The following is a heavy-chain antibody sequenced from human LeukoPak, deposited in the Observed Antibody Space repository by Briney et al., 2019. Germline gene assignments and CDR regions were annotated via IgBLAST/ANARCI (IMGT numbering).Heavy chain of an antibody. CDR3: ATSTYGDYDPGAFDI. J-gene: IGHJ3*02. D-gene: IGHD4-17*01. Sequence: KSSGTLSLTCTVSGGSISSYYWSWIRQPPGKGLEWIGYIYYSGSTNYNPSLKSRVTISVDTSKNQFSLKLSSVTAADTAVYYCATSTYGDYDPGAFDIWGQGTMVTVSS. V-gene: IGHV4-59*08. CDR2: IYYSGST. CDR1: GGSISSYY.